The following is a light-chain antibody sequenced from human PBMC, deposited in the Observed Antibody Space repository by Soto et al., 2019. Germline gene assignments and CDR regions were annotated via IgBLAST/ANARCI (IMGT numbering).Light chain of an antibody. CDR2: GNS. V-gene: IGLV1-40*01. CDR3: QSYDSSLSGYV. CDR1: SSNIGAGYD. Sequence: QAVVTQPRSVSGAPGQRVTISCTGSSSNIGAGYDVHWYQQLPGTAPKLLIYGNSNRPSGVPDRFSGSKSGTSASLAITGLQAEDEADYYCQSYDSSLSGYVFGTGTKLTVL. J-gene: IGLJ1*01.